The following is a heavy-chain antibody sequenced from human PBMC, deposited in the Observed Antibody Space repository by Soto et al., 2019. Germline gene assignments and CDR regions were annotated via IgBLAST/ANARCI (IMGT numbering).Heavy chain of an antibody. CDR1: GYSFTGYY. V-gene: IGHV1-2*02. CDR3: ARHSGYGAWFDP. Sequence: ASVKVSCKASGYSFTGYYIHWVRQAPGQGLEWMGWINPTSGDTNYAQKFQGRVTMTRDTSISTAFMDLTRLTFDGTAVYYCARHSGYGAWFDPWGLGTLVTVSS. J-gene: IGHJ5*02. D-gene: IGHD5-12*01. CDR2: INPTSGDT.